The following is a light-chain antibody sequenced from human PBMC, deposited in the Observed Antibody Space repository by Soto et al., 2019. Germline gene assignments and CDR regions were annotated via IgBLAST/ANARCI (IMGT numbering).Light chain of an antibody. V-gene: IGKV1-39*01. Sequence: DIQMTQSPSSLSASVGDRVTITCRASQSISSYLNWYQQKPGKAPKLLIYAASSLQSGGQSRFSGSGSGTDFTLTISSLQREDFAPYYCPQSYSTPPKFGQGTKVEIK. CDR1: QSISSY. CDR2: AAS. CDR3: PQSYSTPPK. J-gene: IGKJ1*01.